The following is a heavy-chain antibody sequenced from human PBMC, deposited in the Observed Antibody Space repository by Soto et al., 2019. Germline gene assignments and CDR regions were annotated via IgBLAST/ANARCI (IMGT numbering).Heavy chain of an antibody. Sequence: TLSLTCTVSGGPISSGGYYWNWIRQHPGKGLEWIGYIFYSGSTYYNPSLKSRVTISVDMSKNQFSLRLSSVTAADTAVYYCAKDPEGDKGLQPWRQGTAVTVSS. J-gene: IGHJ5*02. CDR2: IFYSGST. CDR3: AKDPEGDKGLQP. D-gene: IGHD3-16*01. V-gene: IGHV4-31*02. CDR1: GGPISSGGYY.